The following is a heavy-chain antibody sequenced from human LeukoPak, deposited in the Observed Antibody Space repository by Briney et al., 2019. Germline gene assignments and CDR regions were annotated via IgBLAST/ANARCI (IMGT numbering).Heavy chain of an antibody. CDR3: AKDKSGSQAHFDY. CDR1: GFTFSSYA. D-gene: IGHD1-26*01. J-gene: IGHJ4*02. CDR2: ISGSGGST. Sequence: GGSLRLSCAASGFTFSSYAVSWVRQAPGKGLEWVSAISGSGGSTYYADSVKGRFTISRDNSKNTLYLQMNSLRAEDTAVYYCAKDKSGSQAHFDYWGQGTLVTVSS. V-gene: IGHV3-23*01.